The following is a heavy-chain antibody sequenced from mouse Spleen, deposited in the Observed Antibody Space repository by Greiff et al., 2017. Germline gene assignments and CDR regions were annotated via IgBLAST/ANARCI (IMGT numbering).Heavy chain of an antibody. J-gene: IGHJ3*01. CDR1: GYIFTSYW. Sequence: QVQLQQPGAELVRPGTSVKLSCKASGYIFTSYWMHWIKQRPGQGLEWIGVIDPSDSYTNYNEKFKGKATLTVDTSSSTAYMQLSSLTSEDSAVYFCARRGQLRLWLAYWGQGTLVTVSS. CDR3: ARRGQLRLWLAY. CDR2: IDPSDSYT. D-gene: IGHD3-2*02. V-gene: IGHV1-59*01.